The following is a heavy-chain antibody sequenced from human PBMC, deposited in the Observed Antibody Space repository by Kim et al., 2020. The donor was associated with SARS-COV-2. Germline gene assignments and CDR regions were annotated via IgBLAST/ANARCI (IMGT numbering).Heavy chain of an antibody. J-gene: IGHJ4*02. Sequence: DGSEKNYVDPVKGRFTISRGNAKNSLFLQMNSLRDDDTAVYYCASTNSFSYWGQGTLITVSS. V-gene: IGHV3-7*01. D-gene: IGHD3-3*01. CDR3: ASTNSFSY. CDR2: DGSEK.